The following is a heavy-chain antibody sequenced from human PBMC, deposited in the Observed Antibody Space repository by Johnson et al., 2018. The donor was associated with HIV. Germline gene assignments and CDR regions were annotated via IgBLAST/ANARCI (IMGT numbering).Heavy chain of an antibody. Sequence: VQLVESGGGVVQPGGSLRLSCAASGFPVSSNYMNWVRQAPGKGLEWVSVIYSGGSTYYADSVKGRFTLSRDNSKHTLYLQMNSLTAEDTALDYCAKDCALVGATVWPDAFDIWGQGTMVTVSS. CDR2: IYSGGST. J-gene: IGHJ3*02. CDR3: AKDCALVGATVWPDAFDI. CDR1: GFPVSSNY. D-gene: IGHD1-26*01. V-gene: IGHV3-66*01.